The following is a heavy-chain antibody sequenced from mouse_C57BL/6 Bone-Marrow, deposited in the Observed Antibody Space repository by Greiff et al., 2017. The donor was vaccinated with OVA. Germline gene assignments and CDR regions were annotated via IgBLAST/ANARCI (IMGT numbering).Heavy chain of an antibody. D-gene: IGHD2-3*01. Sequence: QVQLKESGPGLVQPSQSLSITCTVSGFSLTSYGVHWVRQPPGKGLEWLGVIWSGGSTDYNAAFISRLSISKDNSKSQVFFKMNSLQADDTAIYYCAKEGLLDYYAMDYWGQGTSVTVSS. V-gene: IGHV2-4*01. CDR3: AKEGLLDYYAMDY. CDR1: GFSLTSYG. CDR2: IWSGGST. J-gene: IGHJ4*01.